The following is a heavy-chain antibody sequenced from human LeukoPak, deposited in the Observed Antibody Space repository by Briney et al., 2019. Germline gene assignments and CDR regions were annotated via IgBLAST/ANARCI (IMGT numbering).Heavy chain of an antibody. D-gene: IGHD6-6*01. CDR1: GFTFSSYE. J-gene: IGHJ4*02. CDR3: ARDREAAHQQPNDY. V-gene: IGHV3-21*01. CDR2: ISSSSSYI. Sequence: GGSLRLSCVTSGFTFSSYEMNWVRQAPGKGLEWVSSISSSSSYINYADSVRGRFTISRDNAKNSLYLQMNSLRAEDTAVYYCARDREAAHQQPNDYWGQGTLVTVSS.